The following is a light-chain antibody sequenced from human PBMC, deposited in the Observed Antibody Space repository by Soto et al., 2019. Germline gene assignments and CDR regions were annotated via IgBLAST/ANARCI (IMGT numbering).Light chain of an antibody. V-gene: IGKV3-11*01. Sequence: EIVMTQSPATLSVSPGERATLSCRASQSVSSNLAWYRQKPGQAPRLLFFDASSRASGVPHRFSAGGSGTDFTLIISSLQPEDFAVYYCQQRVNWPPTFGGGTKVDI. CDR3: QQRVNWPPT. J-gene: IGKJ4*01. CDR1: QSVSSN. CDR2: DAS.